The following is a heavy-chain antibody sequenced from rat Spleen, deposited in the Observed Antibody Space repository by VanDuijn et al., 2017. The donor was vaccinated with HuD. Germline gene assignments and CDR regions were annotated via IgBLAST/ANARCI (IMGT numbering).Heavy chain of an antibody. Sequence: EVQLVESDGGLVQPGRSLKLSCAASGFTFSDYYMAWVRQAPTKGREWVATISSDGSNTHYRDSVKGRFTISRENAKSTVFLQMDSLRYEDTATYYCTSHASYSTYSPFVYWGQGVMVTVSS. CDR2: ISSDGSNT. D-gene: IGHD1-2*01. CDR3: TSHASYSTYSPFVY. J-gene: IGHJ2*01. V-gene: IGHV5-29*01. CDR1: GFTFSDYY.